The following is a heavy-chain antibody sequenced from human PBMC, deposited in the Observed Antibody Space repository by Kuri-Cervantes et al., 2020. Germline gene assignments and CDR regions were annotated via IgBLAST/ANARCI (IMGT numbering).Heavy chain of an antibody. J-gene: IGHJ6*02. V-gene: IGHV3-30*02. CDR3: ARDWYYYDSSGYYDPYYYYYYGMDV. Sequence: GESLKISCAASGFTFSNYGMHWVRQAPGKGLEWVAVIRYGGSNKNYADSVKGRFTISRDNFKNTLYLQTNSLRAEDTAVYYCARDWYYYDSSGYYDPYYYYYYGMDVWGQGTTVTVSS. CDR2: IRYGGSNK. CDR1: GFTFSNYG. D-gene: IGHD3-22*01.